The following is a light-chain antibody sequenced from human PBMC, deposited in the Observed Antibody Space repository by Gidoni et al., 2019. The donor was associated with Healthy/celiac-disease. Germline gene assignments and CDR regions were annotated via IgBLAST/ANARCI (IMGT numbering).Light chain of an antibody. CDR2: GAS. J-gene: IGKJ2*01. CDR3: QQYGSSPYT. CDR1: QSVSSSY. V-gene: IGKV3-20*01. Sequence: EIVLTQSPGPLSLSPGETATLSCRASQSVSSSYLAWYQQKPGQAPRLLIYGASSRATGSPDRFSGRWSGTDFTLTISRLEPEEFAVYYCQQYGSSPYTFGQGTKLEIK.